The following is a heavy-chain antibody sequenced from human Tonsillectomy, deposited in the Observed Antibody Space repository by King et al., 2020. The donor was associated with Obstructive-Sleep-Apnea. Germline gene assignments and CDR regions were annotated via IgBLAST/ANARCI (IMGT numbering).Heavy chain of an antibody. D-gene: IGHD4-17*01. CDR1: GGSISSYY. V-gene: IGHV4-59*01. J-gene: IGHJ3*02. CDR2: IYYSGST. CDR3: ARGFDYGDPPGAFDI. Sequence: VPLQESGPGLVKPSETLSLTCTVSGGSISSYYWSWIRQPPGKGLEWIGYIYYSGSTNYNPSLKSRVTISVDTSKNQFSLKLSSVTAADTAVYYCARGFDYGDPPGAFDIWGQGTMVTVSS.